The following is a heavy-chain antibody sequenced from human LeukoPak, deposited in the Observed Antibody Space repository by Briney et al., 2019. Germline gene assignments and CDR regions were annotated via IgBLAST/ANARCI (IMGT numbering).Heavy chain of an antibody. D-gene: IGHD6-6*01. CDR3: AKDRSIAARRSFDI. CDR2: ISGSATNT. V-gene: IGHV3-23*01. J-gene: IGHJ3*02. Sequence: GGSLRLSCAASGFTFGSYAMSWVRQAPGKGLEWVSAISGSATNTYYADSVKGRFTISRDNSKNTLHLQMNSLRAEATAVYYCAKDRSIAARRSFDIWGRGTMVTVSS. CDR1: GFTFGSYA.